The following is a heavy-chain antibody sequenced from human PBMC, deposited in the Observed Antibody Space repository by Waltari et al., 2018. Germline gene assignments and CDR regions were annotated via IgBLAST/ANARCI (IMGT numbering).Heavy chain of an antibody. Sequence: QVQLVESGGGVVQPGRSMRLSCAASGFTVSSHAMHWVRQAPGKGLEWVAVVSADGNTKFYADSVKGRFTMSRDNSKNTVFLQMDSLRAEDTAVYYCARDGTIPYNGFDYFDYWGQGTLVPVSS. CDR2: VSADGNTK. D-gene: IGHD5-12*01. CDR3: ARDGTIPYNGFDYFDY. J-gene: IGHJ4*02. V-gene: IGHV3-30-3*01. CDR1: GFTVSSHA.